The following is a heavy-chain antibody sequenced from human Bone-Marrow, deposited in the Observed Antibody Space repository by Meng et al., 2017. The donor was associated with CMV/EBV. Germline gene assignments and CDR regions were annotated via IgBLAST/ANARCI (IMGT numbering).Heavy chain of an antibody. CDR3: VRGPGEEVEWLYL. J-gene: IGHJ4*02. D-gene: IGHD3-3*01. Sequence: SVKVSCKASGGTFSSYAISWVRQAPGQGLEWMGGIIPIFGTANYAQKFQGRVTITTDESTSTAYMELSSLRSDDTAVYYCVRGPGEEVEWLYLWGQGTLVTVSS. V-gene: IGHV1-69*05. CDR1: GGTFSSYA. CDR2: IIPIFGTA.